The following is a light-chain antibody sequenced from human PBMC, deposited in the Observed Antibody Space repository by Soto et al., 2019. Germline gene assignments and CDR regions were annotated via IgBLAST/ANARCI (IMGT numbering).Light chain of an antibody. CDR2: AAS. V-gene: IGKV1-9*01. CDR1: PGISSY. CDR3: QQRSNWPLT. J-gene: IGKJ4*01. Sequence: IQLTQSPSSLSASVGDRVTINCRASPGISSYLGWYQQKPGKAPNLLIYAASTLQSGGPSRFSGGGSRTDFTLTISSLQPEDFACYYGQQRSNWPLTFVGWTKVEIK.